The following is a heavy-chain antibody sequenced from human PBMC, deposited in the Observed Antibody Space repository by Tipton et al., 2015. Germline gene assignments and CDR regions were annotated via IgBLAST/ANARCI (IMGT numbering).Heavy chain of an antibody. Sequence: SLRLSCAASGFTFSSYAMSWVRQAPGKGLEWVSSISDSGGSTYYADSVTGRFTISRDDAKSTLYLQMNSLRAEDTAVYYCAKGDYDYVWGSYRQRWFDPWGQGSLVTVSS. J-gene: IGHJ5*02. D-gene: IGHD3-16*02. CDR2: ISDSGGST. V-gene: IGHV3-23*01. CDR1: GFTFSSYA. CDR3: AKGDYDYVWGSYRQRWFDP.